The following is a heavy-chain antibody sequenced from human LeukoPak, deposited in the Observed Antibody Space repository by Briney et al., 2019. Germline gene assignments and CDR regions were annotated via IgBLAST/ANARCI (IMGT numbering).Heavy chain of an antibody. CDR1: GFTFSSYS. CDR2: ISSSSSYI. V-gene: IGHV3-21*01. CDR3: ARDRAPEYYYDSSGYGRDAFDI. Sequence: GGSLRLSCAASGFTFSSYSMNWGRQAPGKGLEWVSSISSSSSYIYYADSVKGRFTISRDNAKNSLYLQMNSLRAEDTAEYYCARDRAPEYYYDSSGYGRDAFDIWGQGTMVTVSS. J-gene: IGHJ3*02. D-gene: IGHD3-22*01.